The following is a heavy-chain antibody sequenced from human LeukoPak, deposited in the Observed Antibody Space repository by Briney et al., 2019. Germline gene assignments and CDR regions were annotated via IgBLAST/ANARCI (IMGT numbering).Heavy chain of an antibody. CDR3: AKRGVVIRVILVGFHKEAYYFDS. CDR2: ISGSGGGT. D-gene: IGHD3-22*01. CDR1: GITLSNYG. J-gene: IGHJ4*02. V-gene: IGHV3-23*01. Sequence: GGSLRLSCAVAGITLSNYGMSGVRQAPGKGREWVAGISGSGGGTNYADSVKGRFTISRDNPRNTLYLQMNSLRAEDTAVYFCAKRGVVIRVILVGFHKEAYYFDSWGQGALVTVSS.